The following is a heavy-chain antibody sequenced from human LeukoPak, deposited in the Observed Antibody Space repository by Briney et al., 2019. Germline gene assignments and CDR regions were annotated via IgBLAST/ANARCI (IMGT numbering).Heavy chain of an antibody. Sequence: GQSLRLSCAASGFTFRSFGMHWVRQAPGKGLARVAVISYDGSDKYYADSVKGRFTISRDNSKNTLYLQTNSLRAEDTAVYYCARDRGGVHYFDYWGQGTLVTVSS. J-gene: IGHJ4*02. CDR2: ISYDGSDK. CDR1: GFTFRSFG. V-gene: IGHV3-33*05. D-gene: IGHD3-10*01. CDR3: ARDRGGVHYFDY.